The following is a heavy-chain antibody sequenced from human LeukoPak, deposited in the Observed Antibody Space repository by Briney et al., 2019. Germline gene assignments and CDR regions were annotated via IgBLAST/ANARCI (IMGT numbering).Heavy chain of an antibody. Sequence: GRSLRLSCAASGFTFSSYGMHWVRQAPGKGLEWVAVISYDGSNKYYADSVKGRFTISRDNSKNTLYLQMNSLRAEDTAVYYCARAAGYSSSWTYNWFDPWGQGTLVTVSS. CDR1: GFTFSSYG. CDR2: ISYDGSNK. V-gene: IGHV3-30*03. D-gene: IGHD6-13*01. CDR3: ARAAGYSSSWTYNWFDP. J-gene: IGHJ5*02.